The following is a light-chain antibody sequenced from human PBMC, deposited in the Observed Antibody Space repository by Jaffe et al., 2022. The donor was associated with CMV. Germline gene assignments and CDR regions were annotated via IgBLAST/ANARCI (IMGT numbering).Light chain of an antibody. CDR3: QQYGNSPRT. CDR2: DAS. Sequence: EIVLTQSPGILSLSPGERATLSCRASQSVDSSYLAWYQQKPGQAPRLLIYDASSRATGIPDRFSGSGSGTDFSLTISRLEPEDFAVYYCQQYGNSPRTFGQGTKLEI. V-gene: IGKV3-20*01. J-gene: IGKJ2*02. CDR1: QSVDSSY.